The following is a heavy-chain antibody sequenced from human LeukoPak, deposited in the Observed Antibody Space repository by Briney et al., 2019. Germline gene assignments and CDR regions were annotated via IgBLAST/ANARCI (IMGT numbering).Heavy chain of an antibody. CDR3: ARGQTDSYYNYMDV. V-gene: IGHV4-4*07. CDR1: AGSISSYS. CDR2: IYSSGSI. Sequence: PSETLSLTCPVSAGSISSYSWSWIRQPAGKGLEWIGRIYSSGSINYNPSLKRRLTMSIDTSKHQFSLNLRSVPAADTAVYYCARGQTDSYYNYMDVWGKGTTVTVSS. D-gene: IGHD1-14*01. J-gene: IGHJ6*03.